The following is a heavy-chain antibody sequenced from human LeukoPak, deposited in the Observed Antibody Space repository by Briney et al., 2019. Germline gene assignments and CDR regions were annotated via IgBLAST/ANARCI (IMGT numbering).Heavy chain of an antibody. Sequence: PGGSLRLSCAASGFTFSRYSMNWVRQAPGKGLEWVSSISSSSSYIYYADSVKGRFTISRDNAKNSLYLQMNSLRAEDTAVYYCARAVRYSSSWYYGDYWGQGTLVTVSS. CDR1: GFTFSRYS. CDR3: ARAVRYSSSWYYGDY. CDR2: ISSSSSYI. D-gene: IGHD6-13*01. V-gene: IGHV3-21*01. J-gene: IGHJ4*02.